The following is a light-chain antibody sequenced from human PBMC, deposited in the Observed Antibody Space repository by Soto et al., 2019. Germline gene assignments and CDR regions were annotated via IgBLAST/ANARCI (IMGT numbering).Light chain of an antibody. CDR2: GAS. J-gene: IGKJ1*01. CDR3: QQYGSSGT. CDR1: QSVSNNY. Sequence: EILLTQSPCTLSLSPGERATLSCRASQSVSNNYLAWYQQKPGQAPSLLIYGASNRATGIPDRLSGSGSGTDFTLTISRLEPEDFPVYYCQQYGSSGTFGQGTKVDIK. V-gene: IGKV3-20*01.